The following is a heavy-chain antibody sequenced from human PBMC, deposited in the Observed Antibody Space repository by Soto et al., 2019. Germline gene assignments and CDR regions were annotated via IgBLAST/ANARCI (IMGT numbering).Heavy chain of an antibody. CDR2: IYYSGST. Sequence: SETLSLTCTVSGGSISSYYWSWIRQPPGKGLEWIGYIYYSGSTNYNPSLKSRVTISVDTSKNQFSLKLSSVTAADTAVYYCARAGNDLYYYYMDVWGKGTTVTVSS. V-gene: IGHV4-59*01. CDR1: GGSISSYY. CDR3: ARAGNDLYYYYMDV. J-gene: IGHJ6*03. D-gene: IGHD5-12*01.